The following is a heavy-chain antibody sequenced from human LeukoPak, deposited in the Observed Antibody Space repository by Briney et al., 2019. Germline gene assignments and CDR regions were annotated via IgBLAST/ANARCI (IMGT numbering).Heavy chain of an antibody. J-gene: IGHJ6*02. CDR1: GFTLSGHS. D-gene: IGHD2-15*01. CDR2: ISSSSSYI. CDR3: ASEILGYYYGMDV. V-gene: IGHV3-21*01. Sequence: GGSLRLSCAATGFTLSGHSMNWVRQAPGKGLEWVSFISSSSSYIYYADSVKGRFTISRDNAKNSLYLQMNSLRAEDTAVYHCASEILGYYYGMDVWGQGTTVTVSS.